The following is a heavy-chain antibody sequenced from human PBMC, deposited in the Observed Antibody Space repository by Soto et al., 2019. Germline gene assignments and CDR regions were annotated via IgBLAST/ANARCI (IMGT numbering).Heavy chain of an antibody. V-gene: IGHV3-30*18. D-gene: IGHD4-4*01. Sequence: QVQLVESGGGVVQPGRSLRLSCAASTFTFSSYGIHWVRQAPGKGLEWVAVISFDGRNKYYADPVKGRFTISRDNSKHTLYLQMNSLRAEDTAVYYCAKDRSTVVTSYYYYGMDVWGQGPTVTVSS. J-gene: IGHJ6*02. CDR3: AKDRSTVVTSYYYYGMDV. CDR2: ISFDGRNK. CDR1: TFTFSSYG.